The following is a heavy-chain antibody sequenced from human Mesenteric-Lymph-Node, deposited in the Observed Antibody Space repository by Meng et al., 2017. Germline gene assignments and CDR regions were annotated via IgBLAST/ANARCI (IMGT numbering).Heavy chain of an antibody. Sequence: GESLKISCAASGFTFSDYGMNWVRQAPGKGLEWVSAIADTTFYAESVKGRFTISRDNSKNTLYLQMNSLSAEDTAVYYCAKARGFSDYWGQGTLVTVSS. V-gene: IGHV3-23*01. D-gene: IGHD3-16*01. CDR3: AKARGFSDY. J-gene: IGHJ4*02. CDR1: GFTFSDYG. CDR2: IADTT.